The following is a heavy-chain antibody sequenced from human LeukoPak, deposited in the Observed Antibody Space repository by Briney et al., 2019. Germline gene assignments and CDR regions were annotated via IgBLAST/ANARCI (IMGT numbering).Heavy chain of an antibody. V-gene: IGHV3-30*04. CDR3: TLTTFGVVYYFDY. D-gene: IGHD3-10*01. CDR2: ISYDGINQ. CDR1: GFTFSSYA. J-gene: IGHJ4*02. Sequence: GGSLRLACATSGFTFSSYAMHWVRQAPGKGLEWVALISYDGINQYYADSVKGRFIISRDNSKNTLYLQLNSLRLEDTAVYYCTLTTFGVVYYFDYWGQGTLVTVSS.